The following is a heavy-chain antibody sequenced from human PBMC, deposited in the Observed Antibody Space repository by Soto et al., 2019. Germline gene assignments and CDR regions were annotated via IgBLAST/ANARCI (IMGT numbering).Heavy chain of an antibody. CDR3: TRELYDFWSGYYDDY. Sequence: PGGSLRLSCTASGFTFGDYAMSWFRQAPGKGLEWVGFIRSKAYGGTTEYAASVKGRFTISRDDSKSIAYLQMNSLKTEDTAVYYCTRELYDFWSGYYDDYWGQGTLVTVSS. CDR2: IRSKAYGGTT. J-gene: IGHJ4*02. V-gene: IGHV3-49*03. D-gene: IGHD3-3*01. CDR1: GFTFGDYA.